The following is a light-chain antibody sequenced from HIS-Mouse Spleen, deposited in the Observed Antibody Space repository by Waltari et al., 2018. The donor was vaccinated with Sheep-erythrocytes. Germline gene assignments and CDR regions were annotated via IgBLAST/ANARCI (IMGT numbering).Light chain of an antibody. CDR1: SSDVGGYNY. CDR3: SSYTSSSTWV. J-gene: IGLJ3*02. Sequence: QSALTQPASVSGSPGQSITISCTGTSSDVGGYNYVSWYQQHPGQAPKLMIYAVSNRPSGVSNRVSGSKSGNTASLTISGLQAEDEADYYCSSYTSSSTWVFGGGTKLTVL. CDR2: AVS. V-gene: IGLV2-14*01.